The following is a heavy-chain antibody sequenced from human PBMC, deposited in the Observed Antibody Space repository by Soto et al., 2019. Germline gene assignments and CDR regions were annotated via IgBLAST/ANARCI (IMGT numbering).Heavy chain of an antibody. J-gene: IGHJ6*02. D-gene: IGHD1-1*01. V-gene: IGHV3-74*01. CDR3: AKAGNYYYYYGMDV. Sequence: GGSLRLSCAASGFTFSTSWMHWVRQAPGKGLVWVSRIDTDGSSTTYADSVKGRFTISRDNAKNTLYLQMNSLRAEDTAVYYCAKAGNYYYYYGMDVSGQATTVTVSS. CDR1: GFTFSTSW. CDR2: IDTDGSST.